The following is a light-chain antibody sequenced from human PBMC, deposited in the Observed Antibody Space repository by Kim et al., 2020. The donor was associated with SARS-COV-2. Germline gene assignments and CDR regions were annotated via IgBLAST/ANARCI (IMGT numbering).Light chain of an antibody. Sequence: SPGQTARITCSGDKLGDKYACWYQQKPGQSPVLVIYQDSQRPSGIPERFSGSNSGNTATLTISGTQAMDEADYYCQAWDSSTEVVFGGGTQLTVL. V-gene: IGLV3-1*01. CDR2: QDS. CDR1: KLGDKY. J-gene: IGLJ2*01. CDR3: QAWDSSTEVV.